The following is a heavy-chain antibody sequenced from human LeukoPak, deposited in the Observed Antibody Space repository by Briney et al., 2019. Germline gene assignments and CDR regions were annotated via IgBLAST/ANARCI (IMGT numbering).Heavy chain of an antibody. CDR2: FDPEDGET. D-gene: IGHD6-19*01. V-gene: IGHV1-24*01. J-gene: IGHJ4*02. Sequence: VASVKVSCKVSGYTLTELSMHWVRQVPGKGLEWMGGFDPEDGETIYAQKFQGRVTMTEDTSTDTAYMELSSLKSEDTAVYYCATVGSIAVAGVDYWGQGTLVTVSS. CDR1: GYTLTELS. CDR3: ATVGSIAVAGVDY.